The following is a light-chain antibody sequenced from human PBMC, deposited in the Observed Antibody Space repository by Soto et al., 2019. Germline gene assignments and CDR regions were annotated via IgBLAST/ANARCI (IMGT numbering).Light chain of an antibody. J-gene: IGKJ1*01. CDR1: ESIDNW. V-gene: IGKV1-5*01. CDR3: QQYHTDWT. CDR2: AAS. Sequence: DIQMTQSPSTLSASVGDTVTITCRASESIDNWLAWYQQKPGKAPKLLIFAASTLVRGVPSRFSGRGSGTEFTLTISSLQADDYATFYCQQYHTDWTFGHGTKVEIK.